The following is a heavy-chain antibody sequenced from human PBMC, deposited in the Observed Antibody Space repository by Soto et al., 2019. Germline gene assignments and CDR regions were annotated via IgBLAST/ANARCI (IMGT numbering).Heavy chain of an antibody. V-gene: IGHV3-33*01. CDR2: IWYDGSNK. J-gene: IGHJ4*02. CDR3: ASWGIAAGDY. Sequence: QVQLVESGGGVVQPGRSLRLSCAASGFTFSSYGMHWVRQAPGKGLEWGAVIWYDGSNKYYADSVKGRFTISRDNSKNTLYLQMNSLRAEDSAVYYCASWGIAAGDYWGQGTLVTVSS. D-gene: IGHD6-13*01. CDR1: GFTFSSYG.